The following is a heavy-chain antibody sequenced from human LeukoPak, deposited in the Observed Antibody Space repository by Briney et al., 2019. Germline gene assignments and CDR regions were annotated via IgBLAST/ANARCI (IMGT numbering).Heavy chain of an antibody. CDR1: GFTFSSYG. Sequence: GGSLRLSCAASGFTFSSYGMHWVRQAPGKGLEWVAFIRYDGSNKYYADSVKGRFTISRDNSKNTLYLQMNSLRAEDTAVYYCAKDAPNYGGNDRFDYWGQGTQVTVSS. CDR2: IRYDGSNK. J-gene: IGHJ4*02. D-gene: IGHD4-23*01. V-gene: IGHV3-30*02. CDR3: AKDAPNYGGNDRFDY.